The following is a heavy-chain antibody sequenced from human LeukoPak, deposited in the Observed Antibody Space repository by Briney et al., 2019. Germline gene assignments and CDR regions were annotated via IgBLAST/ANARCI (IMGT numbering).Heavy chain of an antibody. J-gene: IGHJ4*02. Sequence: SETLSLTCTVSGGSISSYYWSWIRQPPGKGLEWIGYIYYSGSTNYNPSLKSRVTISVDTSKNQFSLKLSSVTAADTAVYYCAIDRGDSSGPNHDIDYWGQGTLVTVSS. V-gene: IGHV4-59*01. CDR1: GGSISSYY. D-gene: IGHD3-22*01. CDR3: AIDRGDSSGPNHDIDY. CDR2: IYYSGST.